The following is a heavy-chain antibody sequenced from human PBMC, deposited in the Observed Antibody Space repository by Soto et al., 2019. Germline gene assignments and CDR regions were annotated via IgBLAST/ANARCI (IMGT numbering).Heavy chain of an antibody. D-gene: IGHD2-15*01. CDR1: GGSITTGGYY. J-gene: IGHJ4*02. CDR3: ARTKCSGGSCYSWSLDY. Sequence: TLSLTCTVSGGSITTGGYYWSWIRQLPGKGLEWIGHRYYSESTYYNPSLKSRVSISLDTSKNQFSLKLSFVTAADTAMYYCARTKCSGGSCYSWSLDYWGQGTPVTVSS. V-gene: IGHV4-31*03. CDR2: RYYSEST.